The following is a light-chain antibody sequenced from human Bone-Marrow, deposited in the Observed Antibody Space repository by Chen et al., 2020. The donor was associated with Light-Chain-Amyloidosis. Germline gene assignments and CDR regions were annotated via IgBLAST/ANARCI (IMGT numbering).Light chain of an antibody. V-gene: IGLV3-21*02. J-gene: IGLJ3*02. CDR2: DDS. Sequence: SYVLTQPSSVSVAPGQTATIHCGGNNIGSTSVHWYQQTPGQAPLLGGYDDSDRPSGIPERLSGSNSGNTATLTIRRVEAGDEADYYCQVWDRSSDRPVFGGGTKLTVL. CDR3: QVWDRSSDRPV. CDR1: NIGSTS.